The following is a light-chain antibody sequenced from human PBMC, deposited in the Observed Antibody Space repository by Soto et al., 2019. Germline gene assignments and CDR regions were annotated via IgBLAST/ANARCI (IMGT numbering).Light chain of an antibody. Sequence: QSALTQPASVSGSPGQSITISCTGTSSDVGGYNYVSWYQQHLGKAPKLMIYDVSNRPSGVSNRFSGSKSGNTASLTISGLQAEDEADYYCSSYTSSSTPFLFGTGTKVTVL. V-gene: IGLV2-14*01. CDR2: DVS. CDR3: SSYTSSSTPFL. J-gene: IGLJ1*01. CDR1: SSDVGGYNY.